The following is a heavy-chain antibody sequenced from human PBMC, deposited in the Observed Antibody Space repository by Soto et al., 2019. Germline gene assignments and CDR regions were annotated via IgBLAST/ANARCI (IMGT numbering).Heavy chain of an antibody. Sequence: EVQLLESGGGLEQPGGSLRLSCAASGFTFSSYAMSWVRQAPGKGLEWVSGITGSGGSTYYADSVKGRFTISRDNSKKTLYVQMNSLIAEDTAGYYGAKGIGGSPPHAFDLWGQGMMVTVSS. CDR1: GFTFSSYA. D-gene: IGHD3-16*01. CDR3: AKGIGGSPPHAFDL. V-gene: IGHV3-23*01. CDR2: ITGSGGST. J-gene: IGHJ3*01.